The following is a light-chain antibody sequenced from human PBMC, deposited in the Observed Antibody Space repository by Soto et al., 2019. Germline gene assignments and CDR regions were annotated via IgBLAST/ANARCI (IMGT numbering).Light chain of an antibody. CDR2: GAS. V-gene: IGKV3-11*01. CDR3: EQHSDLIT. J-gene: IGKJ5*01. CDR1: QSVGSY. Sequence: IVLTQSPATLSLSPGERATLSCRASQSVGSYLAWYQQKPGQAPRLLIYGASNRATDIPARFSGSGSGIDFILTISSLEPEDFAIYYCEQHSDLITFGQGTRQEIK.